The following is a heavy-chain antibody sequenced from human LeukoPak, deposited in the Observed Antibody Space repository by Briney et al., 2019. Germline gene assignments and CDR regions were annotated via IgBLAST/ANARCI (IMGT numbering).Heavy chain of an antibody. V-gene: IGHV4-61*02. Sequence: PSETLSLTCTVSGGSISSGSYYWSWIRQPAGKGLEWIGRIYTSGSTNYNPSLKSRVTISVDTSKNQFSLKLSSVTAADTAVYYCARHESGSGWYTGGAFDIWGQGTMVTVSS. D-gene: IGHD6-19*01. J-gene: IGHJ3*02. CDR3: ARHESGSGWYTGGAFDI. CDR2: IYTSGST. CDR1: GGSISSGSYY.